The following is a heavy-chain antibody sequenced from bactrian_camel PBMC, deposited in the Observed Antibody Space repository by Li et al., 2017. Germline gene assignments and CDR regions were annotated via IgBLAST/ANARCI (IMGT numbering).Heavy chain of an antibody. V-gene: IGHV3S9*01. J-gene: IGHJ4*01. CDR1: GFTYSQYC. Sequence: QVQLVESGGGSVQAGGSLRLTCAASGFTYSQYCMGWFRQAPGQGREGVADIDGDGRTTYIDSVKGRFTISKDNDKNTAYLQMNSLNIEDTGVYYCGACGELPRTQGTQVTVS. CDR2: IDGDGRT. D-gene: IGHD1*01.